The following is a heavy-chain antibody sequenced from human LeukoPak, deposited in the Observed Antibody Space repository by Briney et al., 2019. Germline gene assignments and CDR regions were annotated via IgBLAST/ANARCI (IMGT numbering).Heavy chain of an antibody. J-gene: IGHJ3*02. CDR2: THYRFRWTN. Sequence: SQTLSITCATSGDSAFRTYAAWNWIRQSPTRVLEWLGRTHYRFRWTNDNAVAVKSRITIDPDTSKNQFSLQLNAMTPEDTAVYYCARASYRAFDIYSQGTRVTVTS. CDR3: ARASYRAFDI. V-gene: IGHV6-1*01. D-gene: IGHD1-14*01. CDR1: GDSAFRTYAA.